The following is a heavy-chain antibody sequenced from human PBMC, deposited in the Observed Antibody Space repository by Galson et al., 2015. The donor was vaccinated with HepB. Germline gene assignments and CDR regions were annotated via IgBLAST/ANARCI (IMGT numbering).Heavy chain of an antibody. D-gene: IGHD3-22*01. V-gene: IGHV2-5*02. Sequence: PALVKPTQTLTLTCTFSGFSLSTSGVGVGWIRQPPGKALEWLALIYWDDDKRYSPSLKSRLTITKDTSKNQVVLTMTNMDPVDTATYYCAHSLGLVFWDSSGCCAFDIWGQGTMVTASS. CDR3: AHSLGLVFWDSSGCCAFDI. CDR1: GFSLSTSGVG. CDR2: IYWDDDK. J-gene: IGHJ3*02.